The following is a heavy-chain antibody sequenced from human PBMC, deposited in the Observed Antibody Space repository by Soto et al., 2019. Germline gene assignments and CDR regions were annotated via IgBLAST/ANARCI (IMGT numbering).Heavy chain of an antibody. CDR2: IYYNGNT. V-gene: IGHV4-59*08. CDR1: GGSISNYY. CDR3: ARLIGRDWFDP. Sequence: QVQLQESGPGLVKPSETLSLTCTVSGGSISNYYWSWIRQPPGKGLEWIGYIYYNGNTNYNPYLKSLVIISVVMSKNQVSLKLSSVTAGDTAVYYCARLIGRDWFDPWSQGTLVTVSS. J-gene: IGHJ5*02.